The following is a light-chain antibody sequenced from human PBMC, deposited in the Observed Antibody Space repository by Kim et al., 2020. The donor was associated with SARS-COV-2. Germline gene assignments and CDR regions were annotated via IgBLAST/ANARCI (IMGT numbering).Light chain of an antibody. CDR1: SSNIGINH. CDR3: TAWDDSLRGYV. Sequence: QSVLTQPPSASGTPGQRVTISCSGSSSNIGINHVYWYQQLPGTAPKLLIYRSNQRPSGVPDRFSGSKSGTSASLAISGLRSEDESDYYCTAWDDSLRGYVFGTGTQLTVL. J-gene: IGLJ1*01. V-gene: IGLV1-47*01. CDR2: RSN.